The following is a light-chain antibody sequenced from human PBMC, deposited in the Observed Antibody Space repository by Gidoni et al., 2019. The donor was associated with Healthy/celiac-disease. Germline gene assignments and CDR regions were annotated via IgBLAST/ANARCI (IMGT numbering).Light chain of an antibody. Sequence: QSVLTPPPSVSGAPGQRVTLSCTGSSSNIGAGYDVHWYQQLPGTAPKLLSYGNSNRPSGVPDRFSGSKSGTSASRAITGLQAEDEADYYCQSYDSSLSGWVFGGGTKLTVL. CDR1: SSNIGAGYD. CDR3: QSYDSSLSGWV. J-gene: IGLJ3*02. V-gene: IGLV1-40*01. CDR2: GNS.